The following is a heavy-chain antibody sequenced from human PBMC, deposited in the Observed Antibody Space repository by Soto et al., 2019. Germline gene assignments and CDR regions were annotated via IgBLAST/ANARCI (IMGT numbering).Heavy chain of an antibody. CDR1: GGSFSGYY. J-gene: IGHJ6*02. D-gene: IGHD2-2*01. Sequence: SATLSLTCAVYGGSFSGYYWSWIRQPPGKGLEWIGEINHSGSTNYNPSLKSRVTISVDTSKNQFSLKLSSVTAADTAVYSCARGGKYQLLPLGYYYGMDVWGQGTTVTVSS. CDR3: ARGGKYQLLPLGYYYGMDV. CDR2: INHSGST. V-gene: IGHV4-34*01.